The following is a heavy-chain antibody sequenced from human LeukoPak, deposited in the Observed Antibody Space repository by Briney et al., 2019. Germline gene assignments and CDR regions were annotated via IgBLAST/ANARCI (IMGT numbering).Heavy chain of an antibody. CDR1: GYTFTGYY. J-gene: IGHJ2*01. Sequence: ASVEVSCKASGYTFTGYYMHWVRQAPGQGLEWMGWINPNSGGTNYAQKFQGRVTMTRDTSISTAYMELSRLRSDDTAVYYCARDRSSGYPYWYFDLGGRGTWATVSS. CDR2: INPNSGGT. CDR3: ARDRSSGYPYWYFDL. D-gene: IGHD5-12*01. V-gene: IGHV1-2*02.